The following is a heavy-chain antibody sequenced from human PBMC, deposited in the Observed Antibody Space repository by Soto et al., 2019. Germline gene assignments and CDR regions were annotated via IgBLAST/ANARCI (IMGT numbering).Heavy chain of an antibody. V-gene: IGHV3-23*01. J-gene: IGHJ3*02. CDR3: AKGEEWSDPFDI. Sequence: GGSLRLSCAASGFTFSSYAMSWVRQAPGKGLEWVSAISGSGGSTYYADSVQGRFTISRXXXXXTXYXQXXXPRTXDTAVYYCAKGEEWSDPFDIWGQGTMVTVSS. CDR1: GFTFSSYA. D-gene: IGHD2-8*01. CDR2: ISGSGGST.